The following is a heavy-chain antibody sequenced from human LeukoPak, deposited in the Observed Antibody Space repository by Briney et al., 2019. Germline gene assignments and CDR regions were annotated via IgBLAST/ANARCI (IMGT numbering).Heavy chain of an antibody. Sequence: GGSLRLSCAASGFTFSSYVMSWVRQAPGKGLEWVSSIGGSGDNTYYADSVKGRFAISRDNSKNTLHLQMNSLRAEDTAVYYCTSGWHELGSFDSWGQGTLVTVSS. CDR3: TSGWHELGSFDS. V-gene: IGHV3-23*01. J-gene: IGHJ4*02. D-gene: IGHD6-19*01. CDR1: GFTFSSYV. CDR2: IGGSGDNT.